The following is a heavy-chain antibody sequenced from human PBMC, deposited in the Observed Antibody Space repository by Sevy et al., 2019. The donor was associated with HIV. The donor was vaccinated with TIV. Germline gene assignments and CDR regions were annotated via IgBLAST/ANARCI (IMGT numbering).Heavy chain of an antibody. CDR1: GYTFTSYG. CDR2: ISAYNGNT. J-gene: IGHJ5*02. D-gene: IGHD1-26*01. Sequence: ASVKVSCKASGYTFTSYGISWVRQAPGQGLEWMGWISAYNGNTNYAQKLQSRVTMTRDTYTSTAYMELRSLGSDDTAVYYCARDWVGSERYNGFDPWGQGTLVTVSS. CDR3: ARDWVGSERYNGFDP. V-gene: IGHV1-18*01.